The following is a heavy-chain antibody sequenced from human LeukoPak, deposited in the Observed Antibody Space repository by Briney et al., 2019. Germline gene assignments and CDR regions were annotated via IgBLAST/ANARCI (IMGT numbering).Heavy chain of an antibody. D-gene: IGHD3-22*01. CDR2: INPNSGGT. J-gene: IGHJ4*02. CDR1: GYTFTGYY. V-gene: IGHV1-2*06. CDR3: ARVQYYYDSSGYYLGSVIDH. Sequence: ASVKVSCKASGYTFTGYYMHWVRQAPGQGLEWMGRINPNSGGTNYAQKFQGRVTMTRDTSISTAYMELSRLRSDDTAVYYCARVQYYYDSSGYYLGSVIDHWGQGTLVTVSS.